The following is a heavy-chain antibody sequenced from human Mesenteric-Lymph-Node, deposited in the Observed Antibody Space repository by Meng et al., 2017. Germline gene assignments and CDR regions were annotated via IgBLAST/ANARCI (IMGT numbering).Heavy chain of an antibody. D-gene: IGHD2-15*01. J-gene: IGHJ4*02. Sequence: ASVKVSCKSSGYTFTSSGISWVRQAPGQGLEWMGWISAYNVNTNYEQKFQGRVTLTTDTSTSTAYMELGSLRSDDTAVYYCARDRGYCSGGRCYSTPFDYWGQGTLVTVSS. CDR1: GYTFTSSG. CDR2: ISAYNVNT. CDR3: ARDRGYCSGGRCYSTPFDY. V-gene: IGHV1-18*01.